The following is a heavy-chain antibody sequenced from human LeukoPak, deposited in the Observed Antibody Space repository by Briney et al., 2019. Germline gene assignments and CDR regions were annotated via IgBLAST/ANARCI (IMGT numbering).Heavy chain of an antibody. CDR3: ATVYSGSYFGDFDY. D-gene: IGHD1-26*01. CDR1: GYTFTGYY. V-gene: IGHV1-2*06. CDR2: INPNSGGT. J-gene: IGHJ4*02. Sequence: ASVKVSCKAPGYTFTGYYMHWVRQAPGQGLEWMGRINPNSGGTNYAQKFQGMVTMTRDTSISTAYMELSRLRSDDTAVYYCATVYSGSYFGDFDYWGQGTLVTVSS.